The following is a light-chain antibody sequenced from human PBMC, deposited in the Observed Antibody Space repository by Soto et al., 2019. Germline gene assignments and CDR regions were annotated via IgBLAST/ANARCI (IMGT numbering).Light chain of an antibody. CDR3: QQYNSYSWT. J-gene: IGKJ1*01. Sequence: DIQRTQSPSWVAAGGGCIVTITCRASQSIRSYLNWYQQKPGKAPKLLIYAASSLQSGVPPRFSGSGSGTAFTLTISSLQPDDSATYYCQQYNSYSWTFGQGTQVDIK. V-gene: IGKV1-39*01. CDR2: AAS. CDR1: QSIRSY.